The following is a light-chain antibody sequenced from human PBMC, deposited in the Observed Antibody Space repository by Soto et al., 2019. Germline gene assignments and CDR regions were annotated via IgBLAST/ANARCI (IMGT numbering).Light chain of an antibody. V-gene: IGLV2-14*03. CDR2: SVT. J-gene: IGLJ1*01. CDR3: SSATSSSTYL. CDR1: SSDVGAYNS. Sequence: ALTQPASVSGSPGQSITISCTGTSSDVGAYNSVSWYQQHPDKAPKLIIFSVTSRTSGLSDRFSGSKSDNTASLTISGLRTEDEADYYCSSATSSSTYLFGTGTKVTVL.